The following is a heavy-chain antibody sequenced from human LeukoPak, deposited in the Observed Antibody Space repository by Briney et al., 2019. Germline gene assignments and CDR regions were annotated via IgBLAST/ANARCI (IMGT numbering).Heavy chain of an antibody. CDR2: INHSGST. CDR3: ARRIRYYFDY. J-gene: IGHJ4*02. V-gene: IGHV4-34*01. CDR1: GGSFSGYY. D-gene: IGHD2-15*01. Sequence: PSETLSLTCAVYGGSFSGYYWSWIRQPPGKGLEWIGEINHSGSTNYNPSLKSRVTISVDTSKNRFSLKLSSVTAADTAVYYCARRIRYYFDYWGQGTLVTVSS.